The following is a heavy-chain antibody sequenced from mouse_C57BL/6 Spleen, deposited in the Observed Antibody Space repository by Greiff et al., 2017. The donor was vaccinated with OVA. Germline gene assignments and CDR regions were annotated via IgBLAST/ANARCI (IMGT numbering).Heavy chain of an antibody. Sequence: VKLMESGPGILQSSQTLSLTCSFSGFSLSTSGMGVSWIRQPSGKGLEWLAHIYWDDDKRYNPSLKSRLTISKDTSRNQVFLKITSVDTADTATYYCARNLIYYGYDAWYFDVWGTGTTVTVSS. V-gene: IGHV8-12*01. CDR2: IYWDDDK. J-gene: IGHJ1*03. CDR1: GFSLSTSGMG. CDR3: ARNLIYYGYDAWYFDV. D-gene: IGHD2-2*01.